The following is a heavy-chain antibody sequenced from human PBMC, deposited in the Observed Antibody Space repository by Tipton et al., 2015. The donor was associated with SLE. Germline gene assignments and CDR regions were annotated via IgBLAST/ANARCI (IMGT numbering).Heavy chain of an antibody. Sequence: SLRLSCAASGFTFSSYEMNWVRQAPGKGLEWVSYISSSGSTIYYADSVKGRFTISRDNAKNSLYLQMNSLRAEDTAVYYCASWGSSSWYLFDYWGQGTLVIVS. CDR3: ASWGSSSWYLFDY. D-gene: IGHD6-13*01. CDR1: GFTFSSYE. CDR2: ISSSGSTI. V-gene: IGHV3-48*03. J-gene: IGHJ4*02.